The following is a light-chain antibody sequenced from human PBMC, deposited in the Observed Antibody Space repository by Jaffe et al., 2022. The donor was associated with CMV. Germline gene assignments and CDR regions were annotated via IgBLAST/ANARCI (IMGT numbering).Light chain of an antibody. Sequence: DVQMTQSPSSLSASVGDRVTITCRASQSISSYLNWYQQKIGTAPKLLIYAASSLQTGVPSRFSGSGSGTDFTLTINNLQPEDFATYYCQEDYSTPYTFGQGTKLEIK. V-gene: IGKV1-39*01. J-gene: IGKJ2*01. CDR3: QEDYSTPYT. CDR2: AAS. CDR1: QSISSY.